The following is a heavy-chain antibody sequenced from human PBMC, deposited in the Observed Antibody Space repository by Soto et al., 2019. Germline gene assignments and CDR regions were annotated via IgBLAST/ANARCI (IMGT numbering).Heavy chain of an antibody. V-gene: IGHV4-30-2*01. CDR1: GSSISSGGYS. CDR2: IYHSGRT. Sequence: SETLYITCAVSGSSISSGGYSWSWLRQPPGKGLEWIGYIYHSGRTYYNPSLKRRVHISVDTPKHQFSTKLRPETAADRPVLYSAIDPASLGQGTLVTVSS. D-gene: IGHD3-9*01. J-gene: IGHJ5*02. CDR3: AIDPAS.